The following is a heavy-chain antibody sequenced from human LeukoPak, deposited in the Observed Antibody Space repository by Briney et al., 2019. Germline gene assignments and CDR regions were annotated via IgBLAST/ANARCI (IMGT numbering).Heavy chain of an antibody. D-gene: IGHD1-26*01. Sequence: GGSLRLSCAASGFTFSSYGMHWVRQAPGKGLEWVAVISYHGSNKYYPHSVKGRFTISRDNSHNPLYLQMNSLRPEDTAVYYCAKDGSRQWALQGPDYWGQGTLVTVSS. CDR1: GFTFSSYG. CDR2: ISYHGSNK. J-gene: IGHJ4*02. CDR3: AKDGSRQWALQGPDY. V-gene: IGHV3-30*18.